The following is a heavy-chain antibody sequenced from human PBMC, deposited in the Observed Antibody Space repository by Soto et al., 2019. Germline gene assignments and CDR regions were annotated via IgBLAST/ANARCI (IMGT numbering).Heavy chain of an antibody. CDR1: GFIFNNYN. CDR2: IGTSSSYI. Sequence: EVQLVESGGGLVKPRGSLRLSCAASGFIFNNYNMNWVRQAPGKGLEWVSSIGTSSSYIYYADSLKGRFTISRDNAENSLYLQMNSMRAEDTAVYYCSGVLSGTPNDYYMDVWGEGTTVTVSS. V-gene: IGHV3-21*01. D-gene: IGHD2-15*01. CDR3: SGVLSGTPNDYYMDV. J-gene: IGHJ6*03.